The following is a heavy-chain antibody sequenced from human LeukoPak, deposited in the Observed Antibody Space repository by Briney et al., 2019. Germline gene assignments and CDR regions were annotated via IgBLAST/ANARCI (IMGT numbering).Heavy chain of an antibody. CDR1: GGSISNYY. CDR2: ISYSGGT. D-gene: IGHD2-8*01. J-gene: IGHJ5*02. V-gene: IGHV4-59*08. Sequence: PSETLSLTCTVSGGSISNYYWNWILQPPGKGLEWFGHISYSGGTKYYPPFHSRLPTLIVTSTNNFSLLLISVTAADTAVYYCARRVIMSAAGVPDTWLDPWGQGILVTVSS. CDR3: ARRVIMSAAGVPDTWLDP.